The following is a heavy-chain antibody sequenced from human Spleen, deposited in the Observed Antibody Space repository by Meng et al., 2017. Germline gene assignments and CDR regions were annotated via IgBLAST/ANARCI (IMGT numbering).Heavy chain of an antibody. CDR2: ISAYNVNT. CDR1: GYTFTSYG. Sequence: SVKVSCKASGYTFTSYGISWVRQAPGQGLEWMGWISAYNVNTNYAQKLQGRVTITTDTSTSTAYMELGSLRSDDTAEYYCARDRPQSGSYLYYYYGMDVWGQGTTVTVSS. J-gene: IGHJ6*02. D-gene: IGHD1-26*01. V-gene: IGHV1-18*01. CDR3: ARDRPQSGSYLYYYYGMDV.